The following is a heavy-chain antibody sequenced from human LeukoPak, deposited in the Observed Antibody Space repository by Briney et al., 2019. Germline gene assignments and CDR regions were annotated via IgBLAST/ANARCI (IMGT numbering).Heavy chain of an antibody. CDR3: ATNAGSSGYYRDFQH. V-gene: IGHV1-24*01. CDR1: GYTFTGYY. D-gene: IGHD3-22*01. J-gene: IGHJ1*01. CDR2: FDPEDGET. Sequence: ASVKVSCKASGYTFTGYYMHWVRQAPGKGLEWMGGFDPEDGETIYAQKFQGRVTMTEDTSTDTAYMELSSLRSEDTAVYYCATNAGSSGYYRDFQHWGQGTLVTVSS.